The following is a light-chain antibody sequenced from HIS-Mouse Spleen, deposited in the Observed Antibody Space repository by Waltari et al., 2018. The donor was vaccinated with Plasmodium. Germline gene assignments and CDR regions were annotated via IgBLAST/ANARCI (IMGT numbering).Light chain of an antibody. CDR3: QAWDSSTVV. CDR2: QDS. Sequence: SYELTQPPSVSVSPGQTASITCSGDQLGDKYACLYQQKPGQSPVLVIYQDSKRPSGIPERFSGSNSGNTATLTISGTQAMDEADYYCQAWDSSTVVFGGGTKLTVL. J-gene: IGLJ2*01. CDR1: QLGDKY. V-gene: IGLV3-1*01.